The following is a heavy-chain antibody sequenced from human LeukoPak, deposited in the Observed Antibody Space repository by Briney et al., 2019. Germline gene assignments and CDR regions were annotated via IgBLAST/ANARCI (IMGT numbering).Heavy chain of an antibody. CDR2: FDPEDGET. Sequence: ASVKVSCKVSGYTLTELSMHWVRQAPGKGLEWMGGFDPEDGETIYAQKFQGRVTMTEDTSTDTAYMELSSLRSEDTAVYYCATAPPHYYGSGSPLDYWGQGTLVTVSS. CDR3: ATAPPHYYGSGSPLDY. CDR1: GYTLTELS. J-gene: IGHJ4*02. V-gene: IGHV1-24*01. D-gene: IGHD3-10*01.